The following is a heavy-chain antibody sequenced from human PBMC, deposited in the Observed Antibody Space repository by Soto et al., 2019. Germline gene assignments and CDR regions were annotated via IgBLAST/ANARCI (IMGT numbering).Heavy chain of an antibody. V-gene: IGHV3-11*06. CDR1: GFTFSDYY. D-gene: IGHD3-16*01. CDR3: TRDIGGRGAY. J-gene: IGHJ4*02. CDR2: ISSSSSYT. Sequence: GGSWRLSCAASGFTFSDYYMSWIRQAPGKGLEWVSYISSSSSYTNYADSVKGRFTISRDNSKNTLYLEMNSLRAEDAAVYYCTRDIGGRGAYWGQGTLVTVSS.